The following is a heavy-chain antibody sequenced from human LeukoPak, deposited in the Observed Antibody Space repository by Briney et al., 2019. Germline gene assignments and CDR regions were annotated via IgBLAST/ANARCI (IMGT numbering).Heavy chain of an antibody. Sequence: GGSLRLSCAASGFTFSRYSMTWVRQAPGKGLEWVSSITSSSSYIYYADSVKGRFTISRDNAKNSLYLQMNSLRAEDTAVYYCARGSTYSSGWYTGFDYWGQGTLVTVSS. D-gene: IGHD6-19*01. V-gene: IGHV3-21*01. CDR3: ARGSTYSSGWYTGFDY. CDR1: GFTFSRYS. CDR2: ITSSSSYI. J-gene: IGHJ4*02.